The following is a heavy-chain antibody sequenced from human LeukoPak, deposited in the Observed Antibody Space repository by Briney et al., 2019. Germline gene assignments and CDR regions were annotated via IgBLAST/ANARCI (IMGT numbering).Heavy chain of an antibody. Sequence: SETLSLTCAVYGGSFSGYYWSWIRQPPGKGLEWIGEINHSGSTNYNPSLKSRVTISVDTSKNQFSLKLSSVTAADTAVYCCARGGGYSGYEGYWGQGTLVTVSS. J-gene: IGHJ4*02. CDR3: ARGGGYSGYEGY. D-gene: IGHD5-12*01. CDR1: GGSFSGYY. CDR2: INHSGST. V-gene: IGHV4-34*01.